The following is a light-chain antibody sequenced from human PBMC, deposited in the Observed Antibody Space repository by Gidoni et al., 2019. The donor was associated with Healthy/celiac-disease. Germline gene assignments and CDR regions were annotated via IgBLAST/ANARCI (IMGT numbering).Light chain of an antibody. CDR1: QSVLYSSNNKNY. CDR3: QQYYSTPQT. V-gene: IGKV4-1*01. CDR2: WAS. J-gene: IGKJ1*01. Sequence: DIVMTQSPASLAVSLGERATINCKSSQSVLYSSNNKNYLAWYQQKPGQPPKLLIYWASTRESGVPDRFSGSGSGTDFTLTIRSLQAEDVAVYYCQQYYSTPQTFGQGTKVEIK.